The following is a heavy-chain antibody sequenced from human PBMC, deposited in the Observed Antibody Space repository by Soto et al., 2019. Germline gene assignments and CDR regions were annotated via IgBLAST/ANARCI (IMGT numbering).Heavy chain of an antibody. V-gene: IGHV4-39*01. CDR2: IYYSVST. CDR3: ASRDDYCDPRWGYYFDY. D-gene: IGHD4-17*01. CDR1: GGSNSSSRYY. Sequence: QLQLQESGPGLVKPSETLSLTCTVSGGSNSSSRYYWGWIRQPPGKGLEWIGSIYYSVSTYYNPSLKSRVTISEVTSKTQFSLKLSSVTAADTSVYYCASRDDYCDPRWGYYFDYWGQGTLVTVSS. J-gene: IGHJ4*02.